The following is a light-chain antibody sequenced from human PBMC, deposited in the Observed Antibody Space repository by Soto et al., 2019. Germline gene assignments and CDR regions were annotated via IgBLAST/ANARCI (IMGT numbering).Light chain of an antibody. CDR1: SSDVGGYNY. Sequence: QSVLTQPASVSGSPGQSITISCTGTSSDVGGYNYVSWYQQHPAKAPKLMIYDVSNRPSGVSTRFSGSKSGNTASLTISGLQAEDGADYYCSSYTSSSTYVFGTGTKLTVL. J-gene: IGLJ1*01. CDR3: SSYTSSSTYV. CDR2: DVS. V-gene: IGLV2-14*01.